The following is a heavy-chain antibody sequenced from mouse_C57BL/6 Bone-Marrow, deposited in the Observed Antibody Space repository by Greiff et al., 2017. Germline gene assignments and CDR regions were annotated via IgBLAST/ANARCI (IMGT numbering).Heavy chain of an antibody. CDR1: GYTFTSYW. J-gene: IGHJ3*01. V-gene: IGHV1-64*01. Sequence: VQLQQPGAELVRPGASVKLSCKASGYTFTSYWMHWVKQRPGQGLEWIGMIHPNSGSTNYNEKFKSKATLTVDKSSSTAYMQLSSLTSEDAGVYYCARKVLFAYWGQGTLVTVSA. CDR3: ARKVLFAY. CDR2: IHPNSGST.